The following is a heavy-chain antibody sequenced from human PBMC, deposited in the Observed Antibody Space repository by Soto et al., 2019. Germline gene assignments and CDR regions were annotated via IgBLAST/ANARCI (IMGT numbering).Heavy chain of an antibody. CDR3: ARVLKPTTLEWFDP. D-gene: IGHD4-17*01. CDR1: GYTFTSYD. J-gene: IGHJ5*02. Sequence: QVQLVQSGAEVKKPGASVKVSCKASGYTFTSYDLYWVRQATGQGLEWMGWMNPNSGNTGYAQKFQGRVTMTRNTSTITGYMEQSSLRSEATAVYYCARVLKPTTLEWFDPGGQGTLVTVSS. CDR2: MNPNSGNT. V-gene: IGHV1-8*01.